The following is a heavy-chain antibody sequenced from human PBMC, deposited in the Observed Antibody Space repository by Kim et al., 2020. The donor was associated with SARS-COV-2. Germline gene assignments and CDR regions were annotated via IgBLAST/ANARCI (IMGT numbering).Heavy chain of an antibody. V-gene: IGHV2-5*02. CDR1: GFSLSTSGVG. CDR3: AHRGRIAALPVVGHQQTYNWFDP. J-gene: IGHJ5*02. Sequence: SGPTLVKPTQTLTLTCTFSGFSLSTSGVGVGWIRQPPGKALEWLALIYWDDDKRYSPSLKSRLTITKDTSKNQVVLTMTNMDPVDTATYYCAHRGRIAALPVVGHQQTYNWFDPWGQGTLVTVSS. CDR2: IYWDDDK. D-gene: IGHD6-6*01.